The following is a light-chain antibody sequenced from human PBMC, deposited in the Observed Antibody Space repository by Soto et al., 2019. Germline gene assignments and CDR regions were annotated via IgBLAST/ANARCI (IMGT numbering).Light chain of an antibody. V-gene: IGLV1-40*01. CDR1: TSTIGAGYD. Sequence: QSALTQPPSVSGAPGQRATISCTGRTSTIGAGYDVHWYQQLPGKAPKLLIYGNSNRPSGVPDRFSGSKSGPSASLAITGLQAEDEADYYCQSYDSSLSGSVFGGGTKLTVL. J-gene: IGLJ3*02. CDR2: GNS. CDR3: QSYDSSLSGSV.